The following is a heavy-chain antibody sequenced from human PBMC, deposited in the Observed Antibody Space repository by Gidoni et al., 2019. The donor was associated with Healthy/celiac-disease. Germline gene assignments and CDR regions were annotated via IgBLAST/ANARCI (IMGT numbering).Heavy chain of an antibody. J-gene: IGHJ6*02. CDR3: ARDGSAAAGTARYYYYGMDV. CDR1: GGTFSSYA. D-gene: IGHD6-13*01. Sequence: QVQLVPSGAEVKKPGSSVKVSCKASGGTFSSYALRWVRQAPGQGLEWMGGIIPIFGTANYAQKFQGRVTITADESTSTAYMERSSLRSEDTAVYYCARDGSAAAGTARYYYYGMDVWGQGTTVTVSS. V-gene: IGHV1-69*01. CDR2: IIPIFGTA.